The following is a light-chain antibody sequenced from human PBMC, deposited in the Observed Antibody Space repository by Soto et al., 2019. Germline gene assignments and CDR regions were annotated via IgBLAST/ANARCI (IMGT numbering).Light chain of an antibody. Sequence: EIVLTQSPATLSLSPGERATLSCRASQSVGRHLAWYQQKPGQAPRLLIYDASNRATGVPARFSGSGSWTAFTLSISSLEPEEFEVYYCQQRNNWPPATFGGGTKVEIK. CDR1: QSVGRH. CDR2: DAS. V-gene: IGKV3-11*01. CDR3: QQRNNWPPAT. J-gene: IGKJ4*01.